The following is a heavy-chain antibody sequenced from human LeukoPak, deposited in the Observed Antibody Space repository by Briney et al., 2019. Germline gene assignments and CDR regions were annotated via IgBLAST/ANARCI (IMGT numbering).Heavy chain of an antibody. CDR3: GKDIGHYDFWNGYEY. CDR1: GFTFEEYS. D-gene: IGHD3-3*01. V-gene: IGHV3-43*01. Sequence: QTGGSLRLSCAASGFTFEEYSMQWVRRPPGKGLEWVAVIRWDGGTTYYADSVKSRFTISRDNSEKSVYLQMNSLRTEDTAFYYCGKDIGHYDFWNGYEYRGQGTLVTVSS. CDR2: IRWDGGTT. J-gene: IGHJ4*02.